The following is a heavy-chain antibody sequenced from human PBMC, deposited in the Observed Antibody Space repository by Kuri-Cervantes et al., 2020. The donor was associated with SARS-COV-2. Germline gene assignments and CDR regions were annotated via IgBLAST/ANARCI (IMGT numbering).Heavy chain of an antibody. CDR3: ARVTGTTSCQYCYFDY. CDR1: GFSLSTNGVG. J-gene: IGHJ4*02. V-gene: IGHV2-5*05. CDR2: IYWDDDK. Sequence: SGPTLVKPTQTLTLTCTFSGFSLSTNGVGVGWIRQPPGKALEWLALIYWDDDKRYGPSLKSRLTIIKDTSKNQVVLTMTNMDPVDTATYYCARVTGTTSCQYCYFDYLGQGTLVTVSS. D-gene: IGHD1-7*01.